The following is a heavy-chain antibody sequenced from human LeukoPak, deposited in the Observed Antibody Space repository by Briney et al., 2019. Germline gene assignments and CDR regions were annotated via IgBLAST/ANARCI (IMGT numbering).Heavy chain of an antibody. J-gene: IGHJ6*04. CDR3: ARDRDGGV. Sequence: GGSLRLSCAASGFSFSNYGMNWVRQAPGKGLEWVSGITGNGATTYYADSVKGRFTISRDNSRNTVYLQMNSLRAEDTAVYYCARDRDGGVWGKGTTVTVSS. CDR1: GFSFSNYG. CDR2: ITGNGATT. V-gene: IGHV3-23*01. D-gene: IGHD2-15*01.